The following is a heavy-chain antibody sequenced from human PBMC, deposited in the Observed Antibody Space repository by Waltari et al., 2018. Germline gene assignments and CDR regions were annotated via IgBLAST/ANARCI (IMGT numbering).Heavy chain of an antibody. V-gene: IGHV4-4*02. Sequence: QLQLQESGPGLVKPSGTLSLTCAVSGDSMISTDWWSWLRQPPGKGLEWLGQVHGSGKTNYSPSFATRVTISLDTYSKQFSLTMTYATAADTAVYYCARDRGRGLYLDSWGPGTLVTVSP. D-gene: IGHD2-15*01. J-gene: IGHJ4*02. CDR3: ARDRGRGLYLDS. CDR2: VHGSGKT. CDR1: GDSMISTDW.